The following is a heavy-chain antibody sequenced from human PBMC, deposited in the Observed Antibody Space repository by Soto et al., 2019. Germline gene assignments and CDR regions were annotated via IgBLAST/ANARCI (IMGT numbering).Heavy chain of an antibody. CDR1: GGSISRINYY. CDR3: ARRGDGYHPPYYFDH. CDR2: IYYGGST. J-gene: IGHJ4*02. V-gene: IGHV4-39*01. D-gene: IGHD5-12*01. Sequence: QLQLQESGPGLVKPSETLSLTCIVSGGSISRINYYWGWIRQPPGKGLEWIGSIYYGGSTYYNPSLKSRVTISVDTSKNQFSLKLSSVTAADTAVYYCARRGDGYHPPYYFDHWGQGTLVTVSS.